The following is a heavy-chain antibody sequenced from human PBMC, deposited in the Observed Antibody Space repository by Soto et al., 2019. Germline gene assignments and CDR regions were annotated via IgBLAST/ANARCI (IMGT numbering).Heavy chain of an antibody. CDR3: AREGGDYDFWSGPRGMDV. D-gene: IGHD3-3*01. CDR2: IYHSGST. V-gene: IGHV4-4*02. J-gene: IGHJ6*02. Sequence: LALTCAVSGGSISSSNWWSWVRQPPGKGLEWIGEIYHSGSTNYNPSLKSRVTISVDKSKSQFSLKLSSVTAADTAVYYCAREGGDYDFWSGPRGMDVWGQGTTVTVSS. CDR1: GGSISSSNW.